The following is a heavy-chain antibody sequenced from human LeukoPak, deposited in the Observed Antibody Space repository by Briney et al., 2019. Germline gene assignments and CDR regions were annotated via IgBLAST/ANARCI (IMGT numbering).Heavy chain of an antibody. CDR3: ARADYDGRGY. J-gene: IGHJ4*02. Sequence: TGGSLRLSCAASGFTFSSYSMNWVRQAPGKGLVWVSRINSDGSSTSYADSVKGRFTISRDNAKNSLYLQMNSLRAEDTAVYYCARADYDGRGYWGQGTLVTVSS. D-gene: IGHD4-23*01. V-gene: IGHV3-74*01. CDR2: INSDGSST. CDR1: GFTFSSYS.